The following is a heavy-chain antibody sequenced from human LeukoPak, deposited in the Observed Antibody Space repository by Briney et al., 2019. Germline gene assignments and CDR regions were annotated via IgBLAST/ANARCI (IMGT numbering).Heavy chain of an antibody. V-gene: IGHV3-48*03. CDR2: ISSSGSTI. CDR1: GFPFSTYE. J-gene: IGHJ4*02. D-gene: IGHD6-6*01. CDR3: VTRMSSSSLLDH. Sequence: GGSLRLSCAASGFPFSTYEMNWVRQAPGKGLEWVSYISSSGSTIYYADSVKGRFTISRDNAKNTLYLHMNSLRAEDTAVYYCVTRMSSSSLLDHWGQGTLVTVSS.